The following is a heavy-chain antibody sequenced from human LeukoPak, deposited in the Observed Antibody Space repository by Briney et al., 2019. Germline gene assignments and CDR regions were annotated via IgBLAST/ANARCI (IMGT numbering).Heavy chain of an antibody. CDR1: GGSISSYY. J-gene: IGHJ4*02. V-gene: IGHV4-59*01. D-gene: IGHD3-3*01. CDR2: IYYSGST. CDR3: ARGPRDYDFWSGYYFDY. Sequence: SETLSLTCTVSGGSISSYYWSWIRQPPGKGLEWIGYIYYSGSTNYNPSLKSRDTISVDTSKNQFSLKLSSVTAADTAVYYCARGPRDYDFWSGYYFDYWGQGTLVTVSS.